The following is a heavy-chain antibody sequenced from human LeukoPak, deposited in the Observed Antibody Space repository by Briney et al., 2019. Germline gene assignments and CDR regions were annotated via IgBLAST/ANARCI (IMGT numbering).Heavy chain of an antibody. D-gene: IGHD4-17*01. V-gene: IGHV1-18*01. J-gene: IGHJ4*02. Sequence: ASVKVSCKASGYSFLSYGISWVRQAPGQGLEWMGWISVYNGNTNYAQKLQGRVTVTTDTSTSTAYMEMRSLRADDTAVYYCARDNGDYRLYFEYWGQGTLVTVSS. CDR1: GYSFLSYG. CDR3: ARDNGDYRLYFEY. CDR2: ISVYNGNT.